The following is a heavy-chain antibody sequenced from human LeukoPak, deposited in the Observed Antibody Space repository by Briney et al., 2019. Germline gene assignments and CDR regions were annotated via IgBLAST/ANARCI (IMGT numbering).Heavy chain of an antibody. Sequence: PSETLSLTCTVSGASIRTYYWSWIRQPPGKGLEWIAYIFYSGTTSYNPSLKSRVTISVDTSKNQFSLKLNSVTAADTAMYYCARLFHPALSGNYPFDYWGQGTLVTVSS. D-gene: IGHD1-26*01. V-gene: IGHV4-59*01. CDR2: IFYSGTT. CDR1: GASIRTYY. CDR3: ARLFHPALSGNYPFDY. J-gene: IGHJ4*02.